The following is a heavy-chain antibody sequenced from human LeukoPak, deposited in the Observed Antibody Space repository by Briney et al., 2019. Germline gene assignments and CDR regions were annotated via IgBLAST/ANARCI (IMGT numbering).Heavy chain of an antibody. J-gene: IGHJ4*02. CDR2: SSSFGDTT. D-gene: IGHD1-26*01. Sequence: GGSLRLSCAASAFTFSIYDMNCVPQAPGTGLEWVSYSSSFGDTTYYAESVKGRFTISRDNADNSLFLQMDRLRAKDTAVYYCARVVGGPEYWGQGTRVIVSS. CDR3: ARVVGGPEY. V-gene: IGHV3-48*03. CDR1: AFTFSIYD.